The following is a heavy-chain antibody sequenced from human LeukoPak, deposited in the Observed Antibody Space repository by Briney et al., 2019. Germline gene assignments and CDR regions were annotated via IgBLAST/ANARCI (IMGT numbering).Heavy chain of an antibody. CDR3: AMTDDILIASSY. Sequence: GGSLRLSCTVSGFSVSAIYMSWVRQAPGKGLQWVSVIYSAGTSFHAESLEGRFTVSRDISKNTLYLQMNSLRAEDKGVYYCAMTDDILIASSYWGQGTSVTVSS. CDR1: GFSVSAIY. V-gene: IGHV3-53*01. CDR2: IYSAGTS. J-gene: IGHJ4*02. D-gene: IGHD3-9*01.